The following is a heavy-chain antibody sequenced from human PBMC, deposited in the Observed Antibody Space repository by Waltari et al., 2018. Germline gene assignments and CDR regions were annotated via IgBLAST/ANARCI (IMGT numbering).Heavy chain of an antibody. CDR3: AEGPLFLLTGKDYYYYGMDV. J-gene: IGHJ6*02. V-gene: IGHV3-30*18. CDR2: ISYDGSNK. D-gene: IGHD7-27*01. Sequence: GESGGGVVQPGRSLRLSCAASGFTFSSYGMHWVRQAPGKGLEWVAVISYDGSNKYYADSVKGRFTISRDNSKNTLYLQMNSLRADDTAVYYCAEGPLFLLTGKDYYYYGMDVWGQGTTVTVSS. CDR1: GFTFSSYG.